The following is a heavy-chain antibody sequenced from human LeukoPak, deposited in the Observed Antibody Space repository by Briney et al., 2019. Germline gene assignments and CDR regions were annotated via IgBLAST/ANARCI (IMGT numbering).Heavy chain of an antibody. J-gene: IGHJ4*02. Sequence: GGSLRLSCAASGFTVSSNEMSWVRQAPGKGLEWVSSISGGSTYYADSVKGRFTISRDNSKNTLYLQMNSLRAEDTAVYYCAKPYIVVVPAAPTYYFDYWGQGTLVTVSS. CDR3: AKPYIVVVPAAPTYYFDY. CDR2: ISGGST. V-gene: IGHV3-38-3*01. D-gene: IGHD2-2*01. CDR1: GFTVSSNE.